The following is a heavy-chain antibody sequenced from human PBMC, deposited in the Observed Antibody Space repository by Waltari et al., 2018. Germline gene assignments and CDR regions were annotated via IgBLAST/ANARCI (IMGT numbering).Heavy chain of an antibody. Sequence: EVQLVQQGAEVKKPGESLKHSGKGWGYSLTSDRTGWRRQMPRKGLEWMGIIYPGDSDTRYSPSFQGQVTISADKSISTAYLQWSSLKASDTAMYYCARIVGSVTTGLVYFDYWGQGTLVTVSS. V-gene: IGHV5-51*03. CDR3: ARIVGSVTTGLVYFDY. CDR2: IYPGDSDT. D-gene: IGHD4-4*01. CDR1: GYSLTSDR. J-gene: IGHJ4*02.